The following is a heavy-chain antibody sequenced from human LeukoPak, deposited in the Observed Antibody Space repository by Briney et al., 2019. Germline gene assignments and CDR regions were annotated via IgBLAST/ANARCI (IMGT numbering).Heavy chain of an antibody. CDR2: MNPNSGNT. CDR3: ARSQWFGDLVDY. Sequence: GASVKVSCKASGYTFTSYDINWVRQATGQGLAWMGWMNPNSGNTGYAQKFQGRVTVTRNTSISTAYMELSSLRSEDTAVYYCARSQWFGDLVDYWGQGTLVTVSS. D-gene: IGHD3-10*01. J-gene: IGHJ4*02. V-gene: IGHV1-8*01. CDR1: GYTFTSYD.